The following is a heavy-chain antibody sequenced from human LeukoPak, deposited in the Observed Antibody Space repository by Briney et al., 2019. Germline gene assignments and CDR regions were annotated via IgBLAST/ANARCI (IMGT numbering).Heavy chain of an antibody. CDR1: SDSIISYY. CDR2: IYNSGST. CDR3: ARHGGGYSFDY. D-gene: IGHD5-24*01. Sequence: TSETLSLTCTVSSDSIISYYWSWIRQPPGKGLEWIGFIYNSGSTNYNPSLKSRVTISVDTSKNQFSLNLNSVIAADTAVYYCARHGGGYSFDYWGQGTLVTVSS. J-gene: IGHJ4*02. V-gene: IGHV4-59*08.